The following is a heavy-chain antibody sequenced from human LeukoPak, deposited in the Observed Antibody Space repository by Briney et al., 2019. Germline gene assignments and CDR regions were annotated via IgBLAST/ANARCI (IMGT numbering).Heavy chain of an antibody. V-gene: IGHV3-23*01. CDR1: GFTFSSYA. J-gene: IGHJ3*02. CDR2: ISGSGGST. Sequence: GGSLRLSCAASGFTFSSYAMSWVRQAPGKGLEWVSAISGSGGSTYYADSVKGRFTISRDNSKNTLYLQLNSLRAEDTAVYYCAKVHGYCSGGSCLDAFDIWGQGTMVTVSS. D-gene: IGHD2-15*01. CDR3: AKVHGYCSGGSCLDAFDI.